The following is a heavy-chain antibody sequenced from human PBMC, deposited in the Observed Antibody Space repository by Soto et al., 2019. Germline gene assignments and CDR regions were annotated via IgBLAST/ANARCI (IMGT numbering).Heavy chain of an antibody. J-gene: IGHJ3*02. V-gene: IGHV3-23*01. CDR1: GFTFSSYA. Sequence: PGGSLRLSCAASGFTFSSYAMTWVRQAPGKGLEWVSCISSSGGNTYYADSVKGRFTISRDNAKNTLYLQMNSLRAEDTAVYYCARGYGDYGAFDIWGQGTMVTVSS. CDR3: ARGYGDYGAFDI. D-gene: IGHD4-17*01. CDR2: ISSSGGNT.